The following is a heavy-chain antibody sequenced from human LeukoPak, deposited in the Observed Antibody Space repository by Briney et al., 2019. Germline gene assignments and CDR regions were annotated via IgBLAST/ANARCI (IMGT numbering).Heavy chain of an antibody. CDR1: GFTFSSYG. J-gene: IGHJ4*02. Sequence: GGSLRLSCAASGFTFSSYGMSWVRQAPGKGLEWVSAISGSGGSTYYADSVKGRFTISRDNSKNTLYLQMNSLRAEDTAVYYCAKVYFDWLFHPADYWGQGTLVTVSS. V-gene: IGHV3-23*01. D-gene: IGHD3-9*01. CDR3: AKVYFDWLFHPADY. CDR2: ISGSGGST.